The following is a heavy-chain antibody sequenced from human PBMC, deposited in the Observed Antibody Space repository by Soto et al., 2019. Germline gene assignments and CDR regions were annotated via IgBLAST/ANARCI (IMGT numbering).Heavy chain of an antibody. CDR2: IIPILGIA. V-gene: IGHV1-69*02. CDR1: GGTFSSYT. J-gene: IGHJ6*02. D-gene: IGHD3-10*01. CDR3: ARGGAGSHYYYGMDV. Sequence: QVQLVQSGAAVKKPGSSVKVSCKASGGTFSSYTISWVRQAPGQGLEWMGRIIPILGIANYAQKFQGRVTITADKSTSTAYMELSSLRSEDTAVYYCARGGAGSHYYYGMDVWGQGTTVTVSS.